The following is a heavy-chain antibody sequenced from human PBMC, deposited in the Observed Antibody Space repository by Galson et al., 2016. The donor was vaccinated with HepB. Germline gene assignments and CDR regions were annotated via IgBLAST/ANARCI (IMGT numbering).Heavy chain of an antibody. CDR1: GFTFSSYW. J-gene: IGHJ1*01. D-gene: IGHD6-19*01. V-gene: IGHV3-74*01. Sequence: SLRLSCAASGFTFSSYWMHWVRQSPEEGLVWVSHINSDGSTTAYAASVKGRFTISRDNAKKTLYLQMNSLRVEDTAVYYCAKYGDEAGWNFHHWGQGTLVTVSS. CDR2: INSDGSTT. CDR3: AKYGDEAGWNFHH.